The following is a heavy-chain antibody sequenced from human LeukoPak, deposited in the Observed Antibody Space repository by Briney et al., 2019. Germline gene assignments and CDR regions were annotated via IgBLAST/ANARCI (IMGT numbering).Heavy chain of an antibody. CDR1: GGSISSYY. D-gene: IGHD3-22*01. CDR2: IYYSGST. J-gene: IGHJ3*02. Sequence: SETLSLTCTVSGGSISSYYWSWIRQPPGKGLEWIGYIYYSGSTNYNPSLKSRVTISVDTSKNQFSLKLSSVTAADTAVYYCARDYYDSSGYYYVYAFDIWGQGTMVTVSS. V-gene: IGHV4-59*01. CDR3: ARDYYDSSGYYYVYAFDI.